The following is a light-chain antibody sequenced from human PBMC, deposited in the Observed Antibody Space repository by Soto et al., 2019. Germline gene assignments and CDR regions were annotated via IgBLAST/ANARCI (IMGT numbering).Light chain of an antibody. CDR3: MQATQFPRT. Sequence: EIVMTQTPLSSPFTLGQPASISCWSSQILVHSDRSTYLTWLQQRPGQPPRLLIYKISNRYFGVPDRFSGSGAGTDFALKISRVEAEDVGVYYCMQATQFPRTFGGGTKMEIK. J-gene: IGKJ4*01. V-gene: IGKV2-24*01. CDR2: KIS. CDR1: QILVHSDRSTY.